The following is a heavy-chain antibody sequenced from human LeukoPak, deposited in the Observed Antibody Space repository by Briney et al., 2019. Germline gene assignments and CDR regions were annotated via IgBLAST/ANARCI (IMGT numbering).Heavy chain of an antibody. J-gene: IGHJ4*02. CDR2: ISVDGSNE. V-gene: IGHV3-30*03. CDR3: ARGYIVGAGASFDY. Sequence: GGSLRLSCAASGFTFSSYGMHWIRQAPGKGLEWVAVISVDGSNEYYADSVKGRFTISRDNSKNTLYLQMNSLRPEDTAVYYCARGYIVGAGASFDYWGQGTLVTVSS. CDR1: GFTFSSYG. D-gene: IGHD1-26*01.